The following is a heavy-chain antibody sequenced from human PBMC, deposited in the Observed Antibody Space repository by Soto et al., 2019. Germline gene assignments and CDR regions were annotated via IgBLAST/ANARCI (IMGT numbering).Heavy chain of an antibody. CDR1: GFTFSSYA. J-gene: IGHJ6*02. CDR3: ARDHSAARPSYYGMDV. CDR2: ISYDGSNK. V-gene: IGHV3-30-3*01. Sequence: PGGSLRLSCAASGFTFSSYAMHWVRQAPGKGLEWVAVISYDGSNKYYADSVKGRFTISRDNSKNTLYLQMNSLRAEDTAVYYCARDHSAARPSYYGMDVWGQGTTVTVSS. D-gene: IGHD6-6*01.